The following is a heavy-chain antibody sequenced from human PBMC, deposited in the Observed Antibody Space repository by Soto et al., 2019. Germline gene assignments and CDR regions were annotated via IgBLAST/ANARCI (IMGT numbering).Heavy chain of an antibody. CDR3: ARDRHDSSGYYGPYYYGMDV. V-gene: IGHV1-69*12. D-gene: IGHD3-22*01. Sequence: QVQLVQSGAEVKKPGSSVKVSCKASGGTFSSYAISWVRQAPGQGLEWMGGIIPIFGTANYAQKFQGRVPITGNESTSTAYMELSSLRSEDTAVYYCARDRHDSSGYYGPYYYGMDVWGQGTTVTVSS. J-gene: IGHJ6*02. CDR1: GGTFSSYA. CDR2: IIPIFGTA.